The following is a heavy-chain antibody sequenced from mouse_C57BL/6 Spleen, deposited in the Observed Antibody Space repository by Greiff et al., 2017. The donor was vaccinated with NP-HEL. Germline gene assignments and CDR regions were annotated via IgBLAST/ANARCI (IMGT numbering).Heavy chain of an antibody. D-gene: IGHD1-1*01. V-gene: IGHV5-17*01. CDR1: GFTFSDYG. CDR3: ARGPNYYGSSLYAMDY. CDR2: ISSGSSTI. J-gene: IGHJ4*01. Sequence: EVKLVESGGGLVKPGGSLKLSCAASGFTFSDYGMHWVRQAPEKGLEWVAYISSGSSTIYYADTVKGRFTISRDNAKNTLFLQMTSLRSEDTAMYYCARGPNYYGSSLYAMDYWGQGTSVTVSS.